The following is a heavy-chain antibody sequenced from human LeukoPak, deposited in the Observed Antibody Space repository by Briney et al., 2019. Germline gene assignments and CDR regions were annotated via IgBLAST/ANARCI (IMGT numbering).Heavy chain of an antibody. CDR2: ISSSSSYI. CDR3: ARDSGYYDSSGYPSHHFDY. V-gene: IGHV3-21*01. CDR1: GVTLSSYS. D-gene: IGHD3-22*01. Sequence: GGSLRLSCAASGVTLSSYSMNWVRQAPGKGLEWVSSISSSSSYIYYADSVKGRFTISRDNAKNSLYLQMNSLRAEDTAVYYCARDSGYYDSSGYPSHHFDYWGHGTLVTVSS. J-gene: IGHJ4*01.